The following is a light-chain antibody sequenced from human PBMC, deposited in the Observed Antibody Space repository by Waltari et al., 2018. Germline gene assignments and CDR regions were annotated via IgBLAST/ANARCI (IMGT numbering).Light chain of an antibody. CDR1: ESVRRA. J-gene: IGKJ1*01. Sequence: EVVLTQSPGTLSLSPGESATLSCRTSESVRRALIVYQQKPAQAPRLLIYDSSTRATGVPDRFSGSGFGTDFSLTIRRLEPEDFAVYYCQHNVRLPVTFGQGTRVEIK. CDR2: DSS. V-gene: IGKV3-20*01. CDR3: QHNVRLPVT.